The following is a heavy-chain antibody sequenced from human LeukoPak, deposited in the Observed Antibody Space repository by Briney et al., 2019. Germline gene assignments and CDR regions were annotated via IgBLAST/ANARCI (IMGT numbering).Heavy chain of an antibody. Sequence: GGSLRLSCAASGFTVSSNYMSWIRQAPGKGLEWVSVIYSDGNTYYAVSVKGRFTISRDNSKNTLYLQMNSLRAEDTAVYYCARDGYRDWGPGTLVTVSS. V-gene: IGHV3-66*01. CDR3: ARDGYRD. J-gene: IGHJ4*02. D-gene: IGHD5-12*01. CDR1: GFTVSSNY. CDR2: IYSDGNT.